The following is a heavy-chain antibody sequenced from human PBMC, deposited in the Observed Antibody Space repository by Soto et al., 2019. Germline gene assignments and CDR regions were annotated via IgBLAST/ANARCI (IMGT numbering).Heavy chain of an antibody. Sequence: PSETLSLTCTVSGGSISSSSYYWGWIRQPPGKGLEWIGSIYYSGSTYYNTSLKSRVTISVDTSKNQFSLKLSSVTAADTALFYCARLKSFGYFDWPHNWFDPWGQGTLVTVSS. CDR3: ARLKSFGYFDWPHNWFDP. J-gene: IGHJ5*02. CDR2: IYYSGST. V-gene: IGHV4-39*01. D-gene: IGHD3-9*01. CDR1: GGSISSSSYY.